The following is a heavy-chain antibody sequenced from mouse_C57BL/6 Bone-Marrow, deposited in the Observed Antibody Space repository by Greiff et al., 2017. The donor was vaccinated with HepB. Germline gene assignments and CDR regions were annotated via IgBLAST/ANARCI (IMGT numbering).Heavy chain of an antibody. CDR1: GFTFSDYG. Sequence: EVQLVESGGGLVKPGGSLKLSCAASGFTFSDYGMHWVRQAPEKGLEWFAYISSCSSTIYYADTVKGRFTISRDNAKNTLFLQMTSLRSEDTAMYYCAREDYGDYAMDYWGQGTSVTVSS. CDR2: ISSCSSTI. CDR3: AREDYGDYAMDY. D-gene: IGHD1-1*01. V-gene: IGHV5-17*01. J-gene: IGHJ4*01.